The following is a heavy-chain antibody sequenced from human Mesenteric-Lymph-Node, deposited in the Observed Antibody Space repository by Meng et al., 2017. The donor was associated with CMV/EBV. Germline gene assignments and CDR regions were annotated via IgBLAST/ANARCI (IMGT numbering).Heavy chain of an antibody. J-gene: IGHJ6*02. CDR3: AKVIVVVINNYYGMDV. V-gene: IGHV3-30*02. CDR1: GFTFSSYG. D-gene: IGHD3-22*01. Sequence: GGSLRLSCAASGFTFSSYGMHWVRQAPGKGLEWVAFIRCDGSNKYYADSVKGRFTISRDNSKNTLYLQMNSLRAEDTAVYYCAKVIVVVINNYYGMDVWGQGTTVTVSS. CDR2: IRCDGSNK.